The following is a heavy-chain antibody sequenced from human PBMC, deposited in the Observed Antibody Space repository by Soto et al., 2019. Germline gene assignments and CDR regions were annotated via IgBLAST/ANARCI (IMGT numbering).Heavy chain of an antibody. CDR2: ISYDGSNK. V-gene: IGHV3-30*18. D-gene: IGHD3-10*01. Sequence: PVGSLRLSCASSVFTFSNYGMHCVRQSPGKGLEWVAVISYDGSNKYNADSVKGRFTISRDNSKNTLYLQMNSLRVEDTALYYCAKRVGGPPVLTKDSGFDIWGQATMVIVS. J-gene: IGHJ3*02. CDR1: VFTFSNYG. CDR3: AKRVGGPPVLTKDSGFDI.